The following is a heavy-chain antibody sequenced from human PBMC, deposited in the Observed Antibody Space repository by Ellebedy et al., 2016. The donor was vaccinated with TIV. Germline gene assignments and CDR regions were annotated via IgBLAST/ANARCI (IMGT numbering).Heavy chain of an antibody. V-gene: IGHV3-23*01. J-gene: IGHJ4*02. Sequence: GGSLRLXXAASGFTFSNYVMSWVRQSPGKGLEWVSVIGDSAETTFHADSVKGRFTISRDNAKNTVSLQMNSLRAEDTAVYYCARSPGGGTDDYWGQGTLVTVSS. CDR2: IGDSAETT. CDR3: ARSPGGGTDDY. D-gene: IGHD2-15*01. CDR1: GFTFSNYV.